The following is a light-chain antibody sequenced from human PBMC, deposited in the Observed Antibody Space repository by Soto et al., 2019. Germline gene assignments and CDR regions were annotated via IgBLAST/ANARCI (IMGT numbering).Light chain of an antibody. J-gene: IGKJ2*01. Sequence: EIVLTQSPGTLSLSPGERATLSCGASQSVDSTYLAWYQQKPGQAPRLFIYATSSRAAGIPDRFSGSGSGTDFTLTISRLEPEDFAVYYCQQYDTSPPLYTFGQGTKVEIK. CDR3: QQYDTSPPLYT. CDR2: ATS. CDR1: QSVDSTY. V-gene: IGKV3-20*01.